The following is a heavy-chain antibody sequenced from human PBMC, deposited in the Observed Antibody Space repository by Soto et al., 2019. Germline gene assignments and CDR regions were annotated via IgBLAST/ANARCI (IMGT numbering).Heavy chain of an antibody. CDR3: ARARDGYNYYGMDV. J-gene: IGHJ6*02. Sequence: QVQLVESGGGVVQPGRSLRLSCAASGFTCSSYGMHWVRQAPGTGLEWVAVIWYDGSNTYYADSVKGRFTISRDNSKNTLYLEMNSLRAEDTAVYYCARARDGYNYYGMDVGGQGTTGTVS. CDR1: GFTCSSYG. V-gene: IGHV3-33*01. CDR2: IWYDGSNT.